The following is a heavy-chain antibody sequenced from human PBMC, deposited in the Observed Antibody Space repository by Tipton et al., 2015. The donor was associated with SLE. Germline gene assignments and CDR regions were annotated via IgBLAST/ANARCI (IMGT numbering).Heavy chain of an antibody. CDR2: INPGGGST. V-gene: IGHV1-46*01. D-gene: IGHD6-13*01. CDR3: ARQVAAAGEYYFDH. J-gene: IGHJ4*02. CDR1: GYTFIRFH. Sequence: QLVQSGAEVKKPGASVKVSCKASGYTFIRFHMSWVRQAPGEGLEWMGMINPGGGSTSYAPKFQGRVTMTRDMPTTTFYMELSSLRSGDTAVYYCARQVAAAGEYYFDHWGQGSLVTVSS.